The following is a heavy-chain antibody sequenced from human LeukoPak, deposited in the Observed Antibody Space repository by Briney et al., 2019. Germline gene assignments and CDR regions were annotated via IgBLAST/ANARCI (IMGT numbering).Heavy chain of an antibody. D-gene: IGHD1-26*01. CDR1: GGSVSSGSYY. Sequence: SETLSLTCTVSGGSVSSGSYYWSWIRQPSGKGLEWIGYIYYSGGTNYNPSLKSRVTISVDTSKNQFSLKLSSVTAADTAVYYCARVRRGSYYVYYFDYWGQGTLVTVSS. V-gene: IGHV4-61*01. CDR2: IYYSGGT. J-gene: IGHJ4*02. CDR3: ARVRRGSYYVYYFDY.